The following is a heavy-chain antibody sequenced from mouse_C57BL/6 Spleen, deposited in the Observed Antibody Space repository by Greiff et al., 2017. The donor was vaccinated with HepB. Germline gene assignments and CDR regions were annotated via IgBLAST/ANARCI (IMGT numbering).Heavy chain of an antibody. CDR1: GYTFTSYW. CDR3: AIPVTPGYYAMDY. J-gene: IGHJ4*01. V-gene: IGHV1-52*01. D-gene: IGHD2-12*01. Sequence: QVHVKQPGAELVRPGSSVKLSCKASGYTFTSYWMHWVKQRPIQGLEWIGNIDPSDSETHYNQKFKDKATLTVDKSSSTAYMQLSSLTSEDSAVYYCAIPVTPGYYAMDYWGQGTSVTVSS. CDR2: IDPSDSET.